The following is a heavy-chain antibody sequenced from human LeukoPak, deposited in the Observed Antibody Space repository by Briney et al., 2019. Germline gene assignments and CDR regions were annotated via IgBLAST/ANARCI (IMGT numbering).Heavy chain of an antibody. V-gene: IGHV1-68*01. D-gene: IGHD5-18*01. J-gene: IGHJ4*02. CDR2: ITLYNGNT. CDR3: ARYGDTAMGRGY. Sequence: GASVKVSCKASGYTFTYCSLHWLQQAPGQGLERMRWITLYNGNTNYAKKFQGRVTITRDMSLRTAYIELSSPRSEDSAVYYWARYGDTAMGRGYWGQGTLVTVSS. CDR1: GYTFTYCS.